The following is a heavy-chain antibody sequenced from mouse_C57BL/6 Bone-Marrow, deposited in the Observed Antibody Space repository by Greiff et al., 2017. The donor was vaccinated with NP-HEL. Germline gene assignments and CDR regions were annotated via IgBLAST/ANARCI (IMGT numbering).Heavy chain of an antibody. V-gene: IGHV1-69*01. CDR3: ARDYYGRNFDY. J-gene: IGHJ2*01. D-gene: IGHD1-1*01. Sequence: QVQLQQPGAELVMPGASVKLSCKASGYTFTSYWMHWVKQRPGQGLEWIGEIDPSDIYTNYNQKFKGKSTLTVDKSSSTAYMQLSSLTFEDSAVYYCARDYYGRNFDYWGQGTTLTVSS. CDR2: IDPSDIYT. CDR1: GYTFTSYW.